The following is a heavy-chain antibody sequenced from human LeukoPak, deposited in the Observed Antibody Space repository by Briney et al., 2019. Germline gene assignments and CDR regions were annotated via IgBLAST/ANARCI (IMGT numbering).Heavy chain of an antibody. CDR2: IYHSGTT. Sequence: SETLSLTCTVSGYSISSGYYWGWIRQPPGEGLEWIGSIYHSGTTYYNPSLKSRVTISVDTSKNQFSLKLSSVTAADTAVYYCARGIAAADDAFDIWGQGTMVTVSS. D-gene: IGHD6-13*01. CDR1: GYSISSGYY. J-gene: IGHJ3*02. CDR3: ARGIAAADDAFDI. V-gene: IGHV4-38-2*02.